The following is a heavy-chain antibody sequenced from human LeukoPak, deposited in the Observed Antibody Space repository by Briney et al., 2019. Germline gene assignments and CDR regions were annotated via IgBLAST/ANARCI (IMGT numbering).Heavy chain of an antibody. D-gene: IGHD4-23*01. CDR3: AKNLSYDYGGNSYYYYGMDV. CDR2: IGGSGGST. V-gene: IGHV3-23*01. CDR1: GFTFSSYA. J-gene: IGHJ6*02. Sequence: GGSLRLSCAASGFTFSSYAMTWVRQAPGKGLEWVSTIGGSGGSTYYADSVKGRFTISRDNSKNTLYLQMNSLRAEDTAVYYCAKNLSYDYGGNSYYYYGMDVWGQGTTVTVSS.